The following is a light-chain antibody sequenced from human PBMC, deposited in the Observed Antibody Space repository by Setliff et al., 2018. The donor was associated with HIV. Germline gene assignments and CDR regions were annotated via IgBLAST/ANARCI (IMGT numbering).Light chain of an antibody. CDR2: EVS. J-gene: IGLJ1*01. V-gene: IGLV2-14*01. CDR3: STYTGKSTNTYV. Sequence: QSVLTQPASVSGSPGQSITISCTGTSSDVGDYNSVSWYQQHPGKAPKLMIYEVSNRPSGVSNRFSGSKSGNTASLTISGLQAEDEADYYCSTYTGKSTNTYVFGTGTKV. CDR1: SSDVGDYNS.